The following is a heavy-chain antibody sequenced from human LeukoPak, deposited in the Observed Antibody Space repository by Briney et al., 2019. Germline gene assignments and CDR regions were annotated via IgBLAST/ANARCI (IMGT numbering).Heavy chain of an antibody. CDR1: GDSITTYY. CDR3: AREIRGIAARPGDFDY. J-gene: IGHJ4*02. V-gene: IGHV4-59*01. Sequence: PSETLSLTCAVSGDSITTYYWSWIRQPPGKGLEWIGYIYYSGSTNYNPSLKSRVTISVDTSKNQFSLKLSSVTAADTAVYYCAREIRGIAARPGDFDYWGQGTLVTVSS. D-gene: IGHD6-6*01. CDR2: IYYSGST.